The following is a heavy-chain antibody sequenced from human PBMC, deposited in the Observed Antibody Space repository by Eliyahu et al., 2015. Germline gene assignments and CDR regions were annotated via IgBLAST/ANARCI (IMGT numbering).Heavy chain of an antibody. V-gene: IGHV3-48*01. CDR3: AIDFWFNVYGY. CDR1: GFTFSNYA. CDR2: IGVNSDLT. D-gene: IGHD3-10*01. Sequence: EVQLVESGGGLVQPGGSLRLSCAASGFTFSNYAMNWIRQAPGKGVEWVSYIGVNSDLTYYADSVRGRFTISRDNAKNSVYLQMNSLRAEDTAVYYCAIDFWFNVYGYGGQGTPVTVSS. J-gene: IGHJ4*02.